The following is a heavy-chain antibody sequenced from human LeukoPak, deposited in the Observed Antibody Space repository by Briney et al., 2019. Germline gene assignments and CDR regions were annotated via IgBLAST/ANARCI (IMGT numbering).Heavy chain of an antibody. CDR3: ARTPGYCSGGSCYSGYYYAMDV. V-gene: IGHV3-53*01. Sequence: GGSLRLSCAASGFTVSSNYMSWVRQAPGKGLEWVSVIYSGGSTYYADSVKGRFTISRDNSKNTLYLQMNSLRAEDTAVYYCARTPGYCSGGSCYSGYYYAMDVWGKGTTVTVSS. J-gene: IGHJ6*04. CDR2: IYSGGST. CDR1: GFTVSSNY. D-gene: IGHD2-15*01.